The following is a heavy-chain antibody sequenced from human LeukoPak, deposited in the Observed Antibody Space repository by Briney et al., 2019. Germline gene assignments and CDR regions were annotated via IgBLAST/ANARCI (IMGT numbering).Heavy chain of an antibody. CDR2: IYYSGST. CDR3: ARQPCSEEYYYDSSGYYAGCWYFDL. J-gene: IGHJ2*01. Sequence: SETLSLTCTVSGGSISSYYWSWIRQPPGKGLEWIGYIYYSGSTNYNPSLKSRVTISVDTSKNQFSLKLSSATAADTAVYYCARQPCSEEYYYDSSGYYAGCWYFDLWGRGTLVTVSS. V-gene: IGHV4-59*01. D-gene: IGHD3-22*01. CDR1: GGSISSYY.